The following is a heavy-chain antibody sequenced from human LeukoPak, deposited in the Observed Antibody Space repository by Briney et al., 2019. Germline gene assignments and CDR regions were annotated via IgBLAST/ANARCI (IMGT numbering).Heavy chain of an antibody. J-gene: IGHJ4*02. D-gene: IGHD4-17*01. CDR1: GYTFTSYG. CDR2: ISAYNGNT. CDR3: ARVGTYTYGDYYFDY. V-gene: IGHV1-18*01. Sequence: ASVKVSCKASGYTFTSYGISWVRQAPGQGLEWMGWISAYNGNTNYAQKLQGRVTMTTDTSTSTAYMELRSLRSDGTAVYYCARVGTYTYGDYYFDYWGQGTLVTVSS.